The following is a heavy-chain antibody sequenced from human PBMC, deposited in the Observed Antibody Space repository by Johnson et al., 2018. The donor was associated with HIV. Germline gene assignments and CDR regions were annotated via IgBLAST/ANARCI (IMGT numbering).Heavy chain of an antibody. CDR1: GFTFSSYW. CDR2: IKQDGSEK. J-gene: IGHJ3*02. V-gene: IGHV3-7*01. CDR3: ARDLVEYSSSSYAFDI. Sequence: VQLVESGGGLVQPGGSLRLSCAASGFTFSSYWMHWVRQAPGKGLEWVANIKQDGSEKYYVDSVKGRFTISRDNSKNTLYLQMNSLRAEDTAVYYCARDLVEYSSSSYAFDIWGQGTMVTVSS. D-gene: IGHD6-6*01.